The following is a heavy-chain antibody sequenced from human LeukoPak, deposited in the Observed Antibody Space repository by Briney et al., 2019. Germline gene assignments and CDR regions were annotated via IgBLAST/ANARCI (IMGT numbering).Heavy chain of an antibody. D-gene: IGHD6-19*01. CDR2: ISGSGGST. Sequence: PGGSLRLSCAASGCTFSSYAMSWVRQAPGKGLEWVSAISGSGGSTYYADSVKGRFTISRDNSKNTLYLQMNSLRAEDTAVYYCAKDSRDSSGWPDAFDFWGQGTMVTVSS. V-gene: IGHV3-23*01. CDR1: GCTFSSYA. J-gene: IGHJ3*01. CDR3: AKDSRDSSGWPDAFDF.